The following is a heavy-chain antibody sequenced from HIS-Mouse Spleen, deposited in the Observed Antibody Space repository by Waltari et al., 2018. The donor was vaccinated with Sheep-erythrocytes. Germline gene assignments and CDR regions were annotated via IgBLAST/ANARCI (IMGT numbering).Heavy chain of an antibody. CDR3: ARDRSNYFDY. V-gene: IGHV3-21*05. J-gene: IGHJ4*02. CDR2: ISCSSSYI. D-gene: IGHD3-10*01. CDR1: GFTFSSYS. Sequence: EVQLVESGGGLVKPGGSLRLSCAASGFTFSSYSMNWVRQAPGKGVEWVSYISCSSSYIYYADSVTGRFTISRGNAKTSLYLQMNSLRAEDTAVYYCARDRSNYFDYWGQGTLVTVSS.